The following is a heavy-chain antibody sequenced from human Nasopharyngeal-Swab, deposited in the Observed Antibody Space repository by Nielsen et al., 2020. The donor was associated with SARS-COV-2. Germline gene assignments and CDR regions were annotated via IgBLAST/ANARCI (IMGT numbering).Heavy chain of an antibody. V-gene: IGHV3-48*02. Sequence: GESLKISCAASGFTFSRYSMNWDRQAPGKGLEWVSYISSSSTIYYADSVKGRFTISRDNAKNSLYLQMNSLRDEDTAVYYCARVEGIAAAGHGWGQGTLVTVSS. J-gene: IGHJ4*02. CDR2: ISSSSTI. D-gene: IGHD6-13*01. CDR1: GFTFSRYS. CDR3: ARVEGIAAAGHG.